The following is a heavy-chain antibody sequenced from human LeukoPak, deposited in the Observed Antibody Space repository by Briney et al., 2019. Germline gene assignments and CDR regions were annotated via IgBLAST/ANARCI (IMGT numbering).Heavy chain of an antibody. CDR2: ISSSSSYI. Sequence: PGRSLRLSCAASGFTFSSYSMNWVRQAPGKGLEWVSSISSSSSYICYADSVKGRFTISRDNAKNSLYLQMNSLRAEDTAVYYCARGYGYPDYWGQGTLVTVSS. V-gene: IGHV3-21*01. CDR1: GFTFSSYS. D-gene: IGHD4-17*01. CDR3: ARGYGYPDY. J-gene: IGHJ4*02.